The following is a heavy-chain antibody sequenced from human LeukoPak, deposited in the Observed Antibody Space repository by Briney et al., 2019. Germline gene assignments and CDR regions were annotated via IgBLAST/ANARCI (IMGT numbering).Heavy chain of an antibody. CDR3: ARGPFQAAGAFDY. J-gene: IGHJ4*02. Sequence: PSETLSLTCTVSSGSTSSYCWSWIRQPAGKGLEWIGRICASGSTNYNPSLRSRVTISVDKSKNQISLNLSSVTAADTALYYCARGPFQAAGAFDYWGQGTPVTVSS. CDR2: ICASGST. V-gene: IGHV4-4*07. CDR1: SGSTSSYC. D-gene: IGHD6-13*01.